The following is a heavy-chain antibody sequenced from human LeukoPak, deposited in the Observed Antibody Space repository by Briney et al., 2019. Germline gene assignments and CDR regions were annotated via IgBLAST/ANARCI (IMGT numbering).Heavy chain of an antibody. D-gene: IGHD5-18*01. CDR2: ISSSSSYI. V-gene: IGHV3-21*04. CDR3: AKDKSYGSFDY. Sequence: PGGSLRLSCAASGFTFSSYSMNWVRQAPGKGLEWVSSISSSSSYIYYADSVKGRFTISRDNSKNTLYLQMNSLRAEDTAVYYCAKDKSYGSFDYWGQGTLVTVSS. CDR1: GFTFSSYS. J-gene: IGHJ4*02.